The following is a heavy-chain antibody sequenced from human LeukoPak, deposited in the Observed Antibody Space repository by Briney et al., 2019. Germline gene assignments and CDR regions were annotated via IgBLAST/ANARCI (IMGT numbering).Heavy chain of an antibody. CDR2: ISAYNGNT. CDR1: GYTFTSYG. J-gene: IGHJ4*02. CDR3: ARDPRGKWELLGD. Sequence: ASVKVSCKASGYTFTSYGFSWVRRAPGQGLEWMGWISAYNGNTNYARKLQGRVTMTTDTSTSTAYMELRSLRSDDTAVYYCARDPRGKWELLGDWGQGTLVTVSS. D-gene: IGHD1-26*01. V-gene: IGHV1-18*01.